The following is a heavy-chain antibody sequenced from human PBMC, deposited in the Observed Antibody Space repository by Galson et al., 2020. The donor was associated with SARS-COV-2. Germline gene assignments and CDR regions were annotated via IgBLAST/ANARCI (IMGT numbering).Heavy chain of an antibody. D-gene: IGHD3-10*01. J-gene: IGHJ3*02. CDR2: ISWNSGSI. V-gene: IGHV3-9*01. Sequence: GGSLRLSCAASGFTFDDYAMHWVRQAPGKGLEWVSGISWNSGSIGYADSVKGRFTISRDNAKNSLYLQMNSLRAEDTALYYCAKAANVGLLWFGELGLAFDIWGQGTMVTVSS. CDR1: GFTFDDYA. CDR3: AKAANVGLLWFGELGLAFDI.